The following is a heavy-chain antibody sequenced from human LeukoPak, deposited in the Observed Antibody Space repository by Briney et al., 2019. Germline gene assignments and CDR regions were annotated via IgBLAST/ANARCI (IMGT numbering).Heavy chain of an antibody. CDR2: IHTSGST. J-gene: IGHJ4*02. V-gene: IGHV4-4*07. CDR3: AREFDDGSGYNYDY. D-gene: IGHD3-22*01. Sequence: SETLSLTCTVSGGSISSDHWGWIRQPAGKGLEWIGRIHTSGSTTYNPSLKSRVTMSVDTSNNQFSLKLSSVTAADTAVYYCAREFDDGSGYNYDYWGQGTLVTVSS. CDR1: GGSISSDH.